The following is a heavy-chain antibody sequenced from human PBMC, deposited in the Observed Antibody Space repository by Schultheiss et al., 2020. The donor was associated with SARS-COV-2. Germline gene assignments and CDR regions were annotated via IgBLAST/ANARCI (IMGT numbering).Heavy chain of an antibody. CDR1: GGSISSYY. CDR2: IYYSGST. CDR3: ARVAPITMVRGVMNYYYYMDV. V-gene: IGHV4-59*12. Sequence: SETLSLTCTVSGGSISSYYWGWIRQPPGKGLEWIGYIYYSGSTNYNPALKSRVTMSVDTSKNQFSLKLSSVTAADTAVYYCARVAPITMVRGVMNYYYYMDVWGKGTTVTVSS. J-gene: IGHJ6*03. D-gene: IGHD3-10*01.